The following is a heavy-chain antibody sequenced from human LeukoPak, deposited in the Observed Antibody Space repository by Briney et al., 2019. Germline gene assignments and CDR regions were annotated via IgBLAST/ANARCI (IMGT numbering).Heavy chain of an antibody. CDR2: ISSNGGST. J-gene: IGHJ6*03. D-gene: IGHD5-18*01. CDR3: TRGGYGRNRRVGYYYYYYMDV. Sequence: PGGSLRLSCAASGLTFSSYAMHWVRQAPGKGLEYVSAISSNGGSTYYANSVKGRFTVSRDNSKNTLYLQMNSLRAEDTAVYYCTRGGYGRNRRVGYYYYYYMDVWGKGTTVTVSS. V-gene: IGHV3-64*01. CDR1: GLTFSSYA.